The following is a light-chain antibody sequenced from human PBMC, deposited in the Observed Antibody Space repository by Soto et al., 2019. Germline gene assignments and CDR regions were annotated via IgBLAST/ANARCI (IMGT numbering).Light chain of an antibody. CDR2: QVT. CDR1: SSDVGGYDY. CDR3: SSYTDTSNYV. V-gene: IGLV2-14*01. J-gene: IGLJ1*01. Sequence: QSALTQPASVSGSPGQSITISCTGTSSDVGGYDYVSWYQLHPGKAPKLMIYQVTNRPSGVSNRFSGSRSGNTASLTISGLQADDDDDYYCSSYTDTSNYVFGTGTKVTVL.